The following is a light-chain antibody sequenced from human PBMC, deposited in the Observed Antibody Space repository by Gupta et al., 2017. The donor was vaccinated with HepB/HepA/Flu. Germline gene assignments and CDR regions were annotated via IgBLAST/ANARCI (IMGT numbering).Light chain of an antibody. Sequence: SYVLTQPPSVSAATGKQARTTCGGNTIGSKSVHWYQQKSGQAPVLVVYDDSVRPSEIPERFSGSNSGNTATLTISRVEAGDEADYYCHVWDSSDVVFGGGTKLTVL. J-gene: IGLJ2*01. CDR3: HVWDSSDVV. V-gene: IGLV3-21*03. CDR2: DDS. CDR1: TIGSKS.